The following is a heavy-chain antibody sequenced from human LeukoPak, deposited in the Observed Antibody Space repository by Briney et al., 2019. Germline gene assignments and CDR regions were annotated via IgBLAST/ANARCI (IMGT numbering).Heavy chain of an antibody. CDR3: ASLTTVVTPAFDY. Sequence: ASVKVSCKASGGTFSSYAISWVRQAPGQGLEWMGWINPNSGGTNYAQKFQGRVTMTRDTSISTAYMELSRLRSDDTAVYYCASLTTVVTPAFDYWGQGTLVTVSS. D-gene: IGHD4-23*01. CDR1: GGTFSSYA. J-gene: IGHJ4*02. V-gene: IGHV1-2*02. CDR2: INPNSGGT.